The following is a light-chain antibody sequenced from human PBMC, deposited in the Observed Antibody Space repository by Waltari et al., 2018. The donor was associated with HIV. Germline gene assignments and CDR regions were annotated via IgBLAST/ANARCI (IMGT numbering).Light chain of an antibody. CDR3: QQYNNWPPGT. J-gene: IGKJ2*01. V-gene: IGKV3-15*01. Sequence: EIVMTQSPATLSVSPEERATLACRASQSVSSNLAWYQQKPGQAPRLLIYDASTRAPGIPARFSGSGSGTYFTLTISSLQSEDFAVYYCQQYNNWPPGTFGQGAKLEIK. CDR1: QSVSSN. CDR2: DAS.